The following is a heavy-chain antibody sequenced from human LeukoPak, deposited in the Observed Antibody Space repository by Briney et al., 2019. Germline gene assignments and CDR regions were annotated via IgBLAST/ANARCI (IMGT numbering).Heavy chain of an antibody. CDR2: ITSTTGYI. D-gene: IGHD1-20*01. CDR3: ARVPLPSGMGY. J-gene: IGHJ4*02. V-gene: IGHV3-21*01. Sequence: GGSLRLSCAASGFTFSNYNMTWVRQAPGKGLEWVSSITSTTGYISYADSVKGRFTISRDNAKNSLYLQMNSLRAEDTAVYYCARVPLPSGMGYWGQGTLVTVSS. CDR1: GFTFSNYN.